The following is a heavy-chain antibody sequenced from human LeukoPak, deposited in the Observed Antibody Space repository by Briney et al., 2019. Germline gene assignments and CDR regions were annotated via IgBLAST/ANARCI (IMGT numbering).Heavy chain of an antibody. V-gene: IGHV5-51*01. CDR2: IYPGDSDT. J-gene: IGHJ6*03. Sequence: LGESLKISCKGSGYSFTSYWIGWVRQMPGKGLEWMGIIYPGDSDTRYSPSFQGQVTISADKSISTAYLQWSSLKASDTAMYYCGRLGPDYYGSGSYLDYYYYYYMDVWGKGTTVTISS. CDR1: GYSFTSYW. D-gene: IGHD3-10*01. CDR3: GRLGPDYYGSGSYLDYYYYYYMDV.